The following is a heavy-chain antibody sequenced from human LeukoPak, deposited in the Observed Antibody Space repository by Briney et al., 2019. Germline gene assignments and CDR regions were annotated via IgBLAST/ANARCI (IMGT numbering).Heavy chain of an antibody. CDR3: AREGDSSSYFDY. CDR2: IYYSGST. J-gene: IGHJ4*02. D-gene: IGHD6-13*01. Sequence: KASETLSLTCTVSGGSISTYYWSWTRQPPGKGLEWIGYIYYSGSTNYNPSLKSRVTISVDTSKNQFSLKLSSVTAADTAVYYCAREGDSSSYFDYWGQGTLVTVSS. V-gene: IGHV4-59*01. CDR1: GGSISTYY.